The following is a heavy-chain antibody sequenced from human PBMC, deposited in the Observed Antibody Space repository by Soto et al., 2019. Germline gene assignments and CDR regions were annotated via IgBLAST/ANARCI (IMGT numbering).Heavy chain of an antibody. Sequence: QLQLQESGPGLVKPSETLSLTCTVSSGSISSSSSYWGWIRQPPGKGLEWIGSIYYSGNTYYNPSLKSRVTISIDSSKTQFSLKLNSVTTADTAVYYCAAQDYGAKGYYFETWGQGTLVTVSS. J-gene: IGHJ4*02. CDR3: AAQDYGAKGYYFET. CDR2: IYYSGNT. D-gene: IGHD4-17*01. CDR1: SGSISSSSSY. V-gene: IGHV4-39*01.